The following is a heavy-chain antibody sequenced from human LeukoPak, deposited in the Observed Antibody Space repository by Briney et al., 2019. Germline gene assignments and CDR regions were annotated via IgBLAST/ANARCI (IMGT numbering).Heavy chain of an antibody. CDR3: ARIGVGARRGGDGFDI. D-gene: IGHD1-26*01. Sequence: SETLSLTCTVSGGSISSYYWNWIRQSAGKGLEWIGRIHTSGSTIYNPSLKSRVAMSLDTSKNQFSLKLNSVTAADTAAYYCARIGVGARRGGDGFDIWGQGTMVTVSS. CDR1: GGSISSYY. CDR2: IHTSGST. V-gene: IGHV4-4*07. J-gene: IGHJ3*02.